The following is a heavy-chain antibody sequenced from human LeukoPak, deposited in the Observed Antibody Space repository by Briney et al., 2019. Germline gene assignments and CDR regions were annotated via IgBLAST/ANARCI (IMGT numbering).Heavy chain of an antibody. Sequence: TSETLSLTCAVYGGSFSGYYWSWIRQPPGKGLEWIGEINHSGSTNYNPSLKSRVTISVDTSKNQFSLKLSSVTAADTAVYYCASPYGFGESSSAPRKSKGSDYWGQGTLVTVSS. CDR3: ASPYGFGESSSAPRKSKGSDY. J-gene: IGHJ4*02. D-gene: IGHD3-10*01. CDR2: INHSGST. CDR1: GGSFSGYY. V-gene: IGHV4-34*01.